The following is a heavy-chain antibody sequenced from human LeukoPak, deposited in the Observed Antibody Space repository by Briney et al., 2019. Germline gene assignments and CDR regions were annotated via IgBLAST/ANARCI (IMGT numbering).Heavy chain of an antibody. V-gene: IGHV4-59*01. CDR1: GAYISRYY. J-gene: IGHJ4*02. CDR3: ARGSSYTSTSYFFDY. CDR2: VDNSGST. Sequence: SETLSLTCTVSGAYISRYYWNWIRQPPGKGLEWIGNVDNSGSTNYNPSLKSRVTTSLDASKNQFSLKLTSVTTADTAVYYCARGSSYTSTSYFFDYWGQGTLVTVSS. D-gene: IGHD6-13*01.